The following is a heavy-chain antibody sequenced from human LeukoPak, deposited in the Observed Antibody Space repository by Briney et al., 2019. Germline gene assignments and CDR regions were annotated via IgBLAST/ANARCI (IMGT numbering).Heavy chain of an antibody. CDR2: ISRSGDST. V-gene: IGHV3-23*01. CDR3: AKEQRGYTGYAVGSWFDP. Sequence: GGSLRVSWGDCVFTVRSYAMSRGRQTPGKGLEWVSAISRSGDSTYYADSVKGRFTISSDTSKRTLYLRMNSLRAEDTAVYYCAKEQRGYTGYAVGSWFDPWGQGTLVTVSS. J-gene: IGHJ5*02. CDR1: VFTVRSYA. D-gene: IGHD5-12*01.